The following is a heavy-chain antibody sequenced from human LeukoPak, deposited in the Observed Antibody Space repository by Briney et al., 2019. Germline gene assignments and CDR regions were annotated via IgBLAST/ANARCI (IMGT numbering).Heavy chain of an antibody. V-gene: IGHV4-59*01. Sequence: PSETLSLTCTVSGGSINSYYWTWIRQPPGKGLEWIGYIYYTGSTKYNPSLKSRVTISVDTSKNQFSLKLSSVTAADTAVYYCARDGRGYSYGVGFDPWGQGTLVTVSS. CDR3: ARDGRGYSYGVGFDP. CDR2: IYYTGST. CDR1: GGSINSYY. J-gene: IGHJ5*02. D-gene: IGHD5-18*01.